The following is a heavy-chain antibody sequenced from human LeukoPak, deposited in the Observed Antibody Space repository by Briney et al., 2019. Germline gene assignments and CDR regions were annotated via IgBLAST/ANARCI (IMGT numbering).Heavy chain of an antibody. Sequence: GASVKVSCKASGYTFTGYYMHWVRQAPGQGLEWMGWINPNSGDTNYAQKFQGRVTMTRDTSISTAYMELSRLRSDDTAVYYCARKYSSSWPSYYYYGMDVWGQGTTVTVSS. CDR2: INPNSGDT. V-gene: IGHV1-2*02. CDR3: ARKYSSSWPSYYYYGMDV. D-gene: IGHD6-13*01. CDR1: GYTFTGYY. J-gene: IGHJ6*02.